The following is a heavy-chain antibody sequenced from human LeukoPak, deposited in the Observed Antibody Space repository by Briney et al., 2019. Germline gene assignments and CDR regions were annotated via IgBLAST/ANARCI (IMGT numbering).Heavy chain of an antibody. Sequence: SETLSLTCTVSGGSISSYYWSWIRQPPGKGLVWIGYIYYSGSTNYNPSLKSRVTISVDTSKNQFSLKLSSVTAADTAVYYCARLPSSSWLNWFDPWGQGTLVTVSS. CDR1: GGSISSYY. CDR2: IYYSGST. D-gene: IGHD6-13*01. V-gene: IGHV4-59*08. CDR3: ARLPSSSWLNWFDP. J-gene: IGHJ5*02.